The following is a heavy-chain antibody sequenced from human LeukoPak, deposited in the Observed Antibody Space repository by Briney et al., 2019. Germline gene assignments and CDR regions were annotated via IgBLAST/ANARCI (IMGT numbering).Heavy chain of an antibody. V-gene: IGHV4-34*01. Sequence: SETLSLTCAVYGGSFSGYYWSWIRQPPGKGLEWIGEINHSGSTNYNPSLKSRVTISVDTSKNQFSLKLSSVTAADTAVYYCARGGPYSGHPVKYWGQGTLVTVSS. CDR2: INHSGST. D-gene: IGHD5-12*01. CDR1: GGSFSGYY. CDR3: ARGGPYSGHPVKY. J-gene: IGHJ4*02.